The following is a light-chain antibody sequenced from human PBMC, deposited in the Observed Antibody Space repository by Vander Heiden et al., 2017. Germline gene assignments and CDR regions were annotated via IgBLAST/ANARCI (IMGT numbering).Light chain of an antibody. CDR2: AAD. J-gene: IGKJ3*01. CDR3: QKYNAGVT. V-gene: IGKV1-27*01. CDR1: QGISNY. Sequence: DIQMTQSPSSLSASVGDTLTITCRASQGISNYLASYQQRPGQVPKILIYAADTLESGVPSRLSGGGSGTDFTLTISGLQPEDFATYYCQKYNAGVTFGPGTKVDLK.